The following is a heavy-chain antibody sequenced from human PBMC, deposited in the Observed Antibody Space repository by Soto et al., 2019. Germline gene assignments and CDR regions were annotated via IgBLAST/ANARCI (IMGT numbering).Heavy chain of an antibody. CDR2: ISGSSRYT. V-gene: IGHV3-11*06. CDR3: ARHTSGWHYYDY. CDR1: GFNFSDHY. D-gene: IGHD6-19*01. J-gene: IGHJ4*02. Sequence: GGSLRLSCAASGFNFSDHYMNWVRQAPGKGLEWVSYISGSSRYTNFADSVKGRFTISRDNAKNSLYLQMNSLRVVDTAVYYCARHTSGWHYYDYWGQGTPVTVSS.